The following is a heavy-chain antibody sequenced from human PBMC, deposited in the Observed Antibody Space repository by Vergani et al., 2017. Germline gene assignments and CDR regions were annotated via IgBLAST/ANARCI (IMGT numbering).Heavy chain of an antibody. CDR1: GFTFSGSA. CDR2: IRSKANSYAT. CDR3: TSNIAAYLTYSYYYGMDV. V-gene: IGHV3-73*01. J-gene: IGHJ6*02. Sequence: VHLVESGGGVVQSGRSLRLSCAASGFTFSGSAMHWVRQASGKGLEWVGRIRSKANSYATVYAASVKGRFTISRDDSKNTAYLQMNSLKTEDTAVYYCTSNIAAYLTYSYYYGMDVWGQGTTVTVSS. D-gene: IGHD6-13*01.